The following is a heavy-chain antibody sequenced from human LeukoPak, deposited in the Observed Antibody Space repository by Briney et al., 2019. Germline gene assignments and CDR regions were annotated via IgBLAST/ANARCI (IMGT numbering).Heavy chain of an antibody. CDR2: ISYDGSNK. J-gene: IGHJ4*02. Sequence: EAGGSLRLSCAASGFTFRSYAMHWVRQAPGKGLEWVAVISYDGSNKYYADSVKGRFTISRDNSKNTLYLQMNSLRAEDTAVYYCARVREDDYKGFDYWGQGTLVTVSS. CDR3: ARVREDDYKGFDY. CDR1: GFTFRSYA. D-gene: IGHD5-24*01. V-gene: IGHV3-30-3*01.